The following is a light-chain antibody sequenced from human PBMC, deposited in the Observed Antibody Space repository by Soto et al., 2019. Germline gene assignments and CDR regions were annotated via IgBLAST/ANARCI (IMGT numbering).Light chain of an antibody. CDR1: QSFTSY. CDR2: DTS. Sequence: EIVLTQSPATLSLSPGERATLSCRASQSFTSYLDWYQQKPGQAPRLLIYDTSNRAPGIPARFSGGASGTDFTLTISSLEPEDFAVYYCAQRIAWPWTLGQGTKVDIK. V-gene: IGKV3-11*01. J-gene: IGKJ1*01. CDR3: AQRIAWPWT.